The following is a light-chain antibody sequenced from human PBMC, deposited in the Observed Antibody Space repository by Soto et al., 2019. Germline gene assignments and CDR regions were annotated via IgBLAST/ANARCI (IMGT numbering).Light chain of an antibody. CDR2: GAS. CDR3: QQTFNSPPWT. CDR1: QNIDFY. Sequence: DIQMTQSPSSLSASVGDTVTITCRASQNIDFYVNWYQQKPGTAPKVLISGASSLQRGVPSRFSGSGSGTEFTLTINNLQPEDFASYFCQQTFNSPPWTFGQGTKVDVK. V-gene: IGKV1-39*01. J-gene: IGKJ1*01.